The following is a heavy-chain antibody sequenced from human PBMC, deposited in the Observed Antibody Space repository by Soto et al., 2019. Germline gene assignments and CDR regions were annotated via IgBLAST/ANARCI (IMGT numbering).Heavy chain of an antibody. Sequence: PGGSVRLSWAAAGFTFSRHCMTWVRQAPGKGLEYVANIKEDGSQRYYVDSVRGRFTISRDNAKNSVYLQMDSLRADDTALYYCARDTYGDYGQVLDYWGQGTLVTVSS. CDR2: IKEDGSQR. CDR1: GFTFSRHC. J-gene: IGHJ4*02. D-gene: IGHD4-17*01. CDR3: ARDTYGDYGQVLDY. V-gene: IGHV3-7*01.